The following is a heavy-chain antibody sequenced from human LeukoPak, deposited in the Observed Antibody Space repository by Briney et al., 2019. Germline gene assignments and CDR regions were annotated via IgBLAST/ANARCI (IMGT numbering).Heavy chain of an antibody. Sequence: PGGSLRLSCAASGITFSAHAMSWVRQAPGQRLEWMGWINAGNGNTKYSQKFQGRVTITRDTSASTAYMELSSLRSEDTAVYYCARSQTYSGSYYPFDYWGQGTLVTVSS. J-gene: IGHJ4*02. CDR1: GITFSAHA. D-gene: IGHD1-26*01. CDR3: ARSQTYSGSYYPFDY. CDR2: INAGNGNT. V-gene: IGHV1-3*01.